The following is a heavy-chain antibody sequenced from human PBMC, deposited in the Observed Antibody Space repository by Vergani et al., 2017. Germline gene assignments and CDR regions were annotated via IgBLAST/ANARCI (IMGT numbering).Heavy chain of an antibody. CDR1: GYTFTSYY. J-gene: IGHJ4*02. V-gene: IGHV1-46*01. CDR3: ARSGGELGILPSSFDY. CDR2: INPSGGST. Sequence: QVQLVQSGAEVKKPGASVKVSCKASGYTFTSYYMHWVRQAPGQGLEWMGIINPSGGSTSYAQKFQGRVTMTRDTSTSTVYMELSSLRSEDTAVYYCARSGGELGILPSSFDYWGQGTLVTVSS. D-gene: IGHD7-27*01.